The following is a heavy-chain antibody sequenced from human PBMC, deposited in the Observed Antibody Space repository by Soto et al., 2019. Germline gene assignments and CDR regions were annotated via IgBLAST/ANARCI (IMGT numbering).Heavy chain of an antibody. Sequence: QMQLVQSGPEVKKPGTSVKVSCKASGFTFTSSAVQWVRQARGQRLEWIGWIVVGSGNTNYAQKFQERVTITRDMSTSTAYMELSSLRSEDTAVYYCAAVGTTRGINIDYWGQGTLVTVSS. D-gene: IGHD1-7*01. CDR1: GFTFTSSA. CDR3: AAVGTTRGINIDY. V-gene: IGHV1-58*01. CDR2: IVVGSGNT. J-gene: IGHJ4*02.